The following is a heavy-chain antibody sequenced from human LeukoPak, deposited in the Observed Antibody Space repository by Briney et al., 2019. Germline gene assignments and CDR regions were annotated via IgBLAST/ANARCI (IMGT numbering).Heavy chain of an antibody. V-gene: IGHV4-39*07. CDR3: ARAGYCSSTSCPGDYWYFDL. J-gene: IGHJ2*01. D-gene: IGHD2-2*01. Sequence: SETLSLTCTVSGGSISSSSYYWGWIRQPPGKGLEWIGSIYYSGSTYYNPSLKSRVTISVDTSKNQFSLKLSSVTPEDTAVYYCARAGYCSSTSCPGDYWYFDLWGRGTLVTVSS. CDR2: IYYSGST. CDR1: GGSISSSSYY.